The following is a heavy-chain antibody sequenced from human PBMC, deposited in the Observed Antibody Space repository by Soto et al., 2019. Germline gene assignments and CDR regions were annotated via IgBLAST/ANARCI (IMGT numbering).Heavy chain of an antibody. J-gene: IGHJ4*02. D-gene: IGHD6-13*01. V-gene: IGHV3-30*18. CDR2: ISYDGSNK. CDR1: GFTFSSYG. Sequence: GGSLRLSCAASGFTFSSYGMHWVRQAPGKGLEWVAVISYDGSNKYYADSVKGRFTISRDNSKNTLYLQMNSLRAEDTAVYYCAKDARWHRSDYWGQGTLVTVSS. CDR3: AKDARWHRSDY.